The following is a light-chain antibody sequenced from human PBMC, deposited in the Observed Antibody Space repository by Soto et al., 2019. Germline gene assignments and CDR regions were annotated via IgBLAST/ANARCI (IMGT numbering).Light chain of an antibody. J-gene: IGKJ4*01. CDR2: GAS. V-gene: IGKV3-20*01. CDR3: QQYGSSPLT. CDR1: QRISNYY. Sequence: EIVLTQSPDTLSLSSGERATLSCRASQRISNYYLAWYHQKPGQAPRLLIYGASSRATGVPDRFSGSGSETDFTLTISRLEPENFEVYYCQQYGSSPLTFGGGTKVEIK.